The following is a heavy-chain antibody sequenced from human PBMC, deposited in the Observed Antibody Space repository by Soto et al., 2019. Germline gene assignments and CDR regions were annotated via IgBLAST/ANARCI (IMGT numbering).Heavy chain of an antibody. CDR2: ISGSGGST. Sequence: GGSLRLSCAASGFTFSSYAMYWVRQAPGKGLEWVSVISGSGGSTYYADSVKGRFTISRDNSKSTLYLQMNSLRAEDTAVYYCAKDESRRNRRYFDLWGRGTLVTVSS. D-gene: IGHD4-4*01. CDR1: GFTFSSYA. V-gene: IGHV3-23*01. J-gene: IGHJ2*01. CDR3: AKDESRRNRRYFDL.